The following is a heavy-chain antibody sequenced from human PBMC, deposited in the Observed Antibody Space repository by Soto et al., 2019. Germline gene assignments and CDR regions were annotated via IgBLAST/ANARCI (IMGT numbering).Heavy chain of an antibody. D-gene: IGHD6-13*01. CDR1: GFTFSSYW. CDR2: INSDGSSK. CDR3: ARAPRSSWYENWFDP. Sequence: GGSLRLSCAASGFTFSSYWMHWVRQAPGKGLVWVSRINSDGSSKSYADSVKGRFTISRDNAKNTLYLQMNSLRAEDTAVYYCARAPRSSWYENWFDPWGQGTLVTVSS. V-gene: IGHV3-74*01. J-gene: IGHJ5*02.